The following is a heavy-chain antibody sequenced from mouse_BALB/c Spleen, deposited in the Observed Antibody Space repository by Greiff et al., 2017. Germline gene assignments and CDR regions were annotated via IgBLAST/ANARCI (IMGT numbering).Heavy chain of an antibody. CDR3: ARHYGNYGAMDY. Sequence: VHLVESGPDLVAPSQSLSITCTVSGFSLTSYGVHWVRQPPGKGLEWLVVIWSDGSTTYNSALKSRLSISKDNSKSQVFLKMNSLQTDDTAMYYCARHYGNYGAMDYWGQGTSVTVSS. D-gene: IGHD2-1*01. J-gene: IGHJ4*01. V-gene: IGHV2-6-2*01. CDR2: IWSDGST. CDR1: GFSLTSYG.